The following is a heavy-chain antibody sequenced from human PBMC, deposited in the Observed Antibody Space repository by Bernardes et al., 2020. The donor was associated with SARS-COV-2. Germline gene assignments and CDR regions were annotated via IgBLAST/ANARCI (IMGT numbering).Heavy chain of an antibody. Sequence: ASVKVSCKASGYTFTSYGISWVRQAPGQGLEWMGWISAYNGNTNYAQKLQGRVTMTTDTSTSTAYMELRSLRSDDTAVYYCARDVVVLMVYAIGGADYYYGMDVWGQGTTVTVSS. CDR2: ISAYNGNT. CDR1: GYTFTSYG. CDR3: ARDVVVLMVYAIGGADYYYGMDV. J-gene: IGHJ6*02. D-gene: IGHD2-8*01. V-gene: IGHV1-18*01.